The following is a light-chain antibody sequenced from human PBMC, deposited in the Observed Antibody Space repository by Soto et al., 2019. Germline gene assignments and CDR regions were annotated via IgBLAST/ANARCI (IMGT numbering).Light chain of an antibody. J-gene: IGLJ1*01. CDR1: SSDIGIYNF. CDR2: NVY. CDR3: NSYRTGGPFV. V-gene: IGLV2-14*03. Sequence: QSVLTQPASVSGSPGQSITIFCTGTSSDIGIYNFVSWYQQHPGKAPKLMIYNVYSRPSGVSSRFSGSKSGNTASLTISWLQAEDEADYYCNSYRTGGPFVFGTGTKLTVL.